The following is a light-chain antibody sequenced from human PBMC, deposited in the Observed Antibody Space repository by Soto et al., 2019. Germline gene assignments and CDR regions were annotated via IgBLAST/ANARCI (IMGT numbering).Light chain of an antibody. CDR2: GAS. J-gene: IGKJ4*01. CDR1: QNFTRN. Sequence: EMLVTHSPATLSLSQGERATLSCRPSQNFTRNLAWYQQKPGQAPSLLIYGASTRATGTPARFSGSGSGTEFTLTISSLQSEDYAVYFCQQYIRWPLTFGGGTKVEI. CDR3: QQYIRWPLT. V-gene: IGKV3-15*01.